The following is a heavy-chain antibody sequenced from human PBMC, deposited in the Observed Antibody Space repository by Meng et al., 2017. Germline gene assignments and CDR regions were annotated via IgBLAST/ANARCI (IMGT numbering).Heavy chain of an antibody. D-gene: IGHD2-8*01. CDR1: GFTFSDHY. J-gene: IGHJ5*02. V-gene: IGHV3-72*01. Sequence: VRLWGSGGGFGQPGGSRRLSCVASGFTFSDHYRDWVRQAPGKGLEWVGRTRNKANSYTTEYAASVKGRFTISRDDSKNSLYLQMHSLKTEDTAVYYCARADTKGDWFDPWGQGTLVTVSS. CDR3: ARADTKGDWFDP. CDR2: TRNKANSYTT.